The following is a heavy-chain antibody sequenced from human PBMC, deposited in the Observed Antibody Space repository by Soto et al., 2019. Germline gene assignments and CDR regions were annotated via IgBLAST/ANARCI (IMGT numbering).Heavy chain of an antibody. D-gene: IGHD5-12*01. CDR3: ARDRRWLPRGPNNWLDL. CDR2: IYYDGNS. CDR1: XGSINSGDYY. J-gene: IGHJ5*02. Sequence: TVSLTCTVSXGSINSGDYYWTWVRQPPGKGLEWIGYIYYDGNSQHNPSLKSRVTMSIDTSKNQFSLNLSSVTAADTAVYYCARDRRWLPRGPNNWLDLWGQGTQVTVSS. V-gene: IGHV4-30-4*01.